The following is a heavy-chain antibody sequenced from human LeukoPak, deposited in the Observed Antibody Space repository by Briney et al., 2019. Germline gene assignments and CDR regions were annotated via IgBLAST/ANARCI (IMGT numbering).Heavy chain of an antibody. CDR3: ARILGATHFDY. V-gene: IGHV1-18*01. D-gene: IGHD1-26*01. Sequence: GASVKVSCKASGYTLTSYSISWVRQAPGQGLEWMGWISAYNGNTDLAQKLQGRVTMTTDTSTSTAYMELRSLRSDDTAVYYCARILGATHFDYWGQGTLVTVSS. CDR2: ISAYNGNT. CDR1: GYTLTSYS. J-gene: IGHJ4*02.